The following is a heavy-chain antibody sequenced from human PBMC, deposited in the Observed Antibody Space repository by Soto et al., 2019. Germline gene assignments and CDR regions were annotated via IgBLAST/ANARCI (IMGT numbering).Heavy chain of an antibody. J-gene: IGHJ6*02. Sequence: PGGSLRLSCAASGFTFSSYAMSWVRQAPGKGLEWVSAISGSGGSTYYADSVKGRFTISRDNSKNTLYLQMNSLRAEDTAVYYCAKGEYSSSWYYYGMDVWGQGTTVTSP. V-gene: IGHV3-23*01. CDR3: AKGEYSSSWYYYGMDV. CDR1: GFTFSSYA. D-gene: IGHD6-13*01. CDR2: ISGSGGST.